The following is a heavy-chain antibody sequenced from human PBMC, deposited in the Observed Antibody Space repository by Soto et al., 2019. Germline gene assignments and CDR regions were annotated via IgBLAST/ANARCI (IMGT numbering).Heavy chain of an antibody. V-gene: IGHV4-61*01. J-gene: IGHJ6*02. CDR1: GGSVSSESRY. CDR3: ARYQYGFRSGSYYYAMEV. CDR2: IYYTGST. D-gene: IGHD3-3*01. Sequence: SETLSLTCTVSGGSVSSESRYWSWIRQTPGKGLEGIGSIYYTGSTNYNLSRKGRVTMSVNMSRDQVSLRLTSVTRAETAVYYCARYQYGFRSGSYYYAMEVWGQGTKVTVSS.